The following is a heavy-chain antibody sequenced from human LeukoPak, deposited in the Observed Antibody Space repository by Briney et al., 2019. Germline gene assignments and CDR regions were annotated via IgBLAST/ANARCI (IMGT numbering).Heavy chain of an antibody. Sequence: SQTLSLTCAISGDSVSSNSAAWNWIRQSPSRGLEWLGRTYYRSKWYNDYAVSAKSRITINPDTSKNQFSLQLNSVTPEDTAVYYCARAWGSSGWYETAFDIWGQGTMVTVSS. CDR3: ARAWGSSGWYETAFDI. CDR2: TYYRSKWYN. J-gene: IGHJ3*02. CDR1: GDSVSSNSAA. V-gene: IGHV6-1*01. D-gene: IGHD6-19*01.